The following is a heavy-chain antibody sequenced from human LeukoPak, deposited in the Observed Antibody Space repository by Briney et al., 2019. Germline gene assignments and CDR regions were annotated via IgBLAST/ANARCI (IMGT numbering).Heavy chain of an antibody. CDR2: TYYRSKWYN. CDR3: ARSSFVVAGSFDY. J-gene: IGHJ4*02. Sequence: SQTLSLTCAISGDGVSTNSAAWNWIRQSPSRGLEWLGRTYYRSKWYNDYAASVKSRITINRDTSKNQFSLQLNSVTPEDTAVYYCARSSFVVAGSFDYWGLGTLVTVSS. V-gene: IGHV6-1*01. D-gene: IGHD6-19*01. CDR1: GDGVSTNSAA.